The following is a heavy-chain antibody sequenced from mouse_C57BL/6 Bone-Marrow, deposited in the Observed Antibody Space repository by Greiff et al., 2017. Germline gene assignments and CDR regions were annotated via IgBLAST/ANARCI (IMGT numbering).Heavy chain of an antibody. CDR1: GFTFSDYY. CDR3: ARVLYSINKRALDY. V-gene: IGHV5-16*01. J-gene: IGHJ4*01. Sequence: EVQVVESEGGLVQPGSSMKLSCTASGFTFSDYYMAWVRQVPEKGLEWVANINYDGSSTYYLDSLKSRFIISSDNAKNILYMQMSSLKSEDTATYFCARVLYSINKRALDYWGQGTSVTAS. CDR2: INYDGSST. D-gene: IGHD2-5*01.